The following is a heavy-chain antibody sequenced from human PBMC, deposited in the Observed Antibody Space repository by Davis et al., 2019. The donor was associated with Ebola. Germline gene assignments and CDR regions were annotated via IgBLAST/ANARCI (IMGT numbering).Heavy chain of an antibody. CDR1: GGSISSYY. CDR2: IYYSGST. D-gene: IGHD6-13*01. J-gene: IGHJ4*02. CDR3: TRIAAGVFDY. Sequence: PSETLSLTCTVSGGSISSYYWSWIRQPPGKGLEWIGYIYYSGSTNYNPSLKSRVTISVDTSKNQFSLKLSSVTAADTAVYYCTRIAAGVFDYWGQGTRVTVSS. V-gene: IGHV4-59*08.